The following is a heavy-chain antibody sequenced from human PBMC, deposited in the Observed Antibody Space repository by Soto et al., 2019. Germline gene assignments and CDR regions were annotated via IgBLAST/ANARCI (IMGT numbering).Heavy chain of an antibody. J-gene: IGHJ4*02. CDR1: GFTFSSYA. D-gene: IGHD2-15*01. Sequence: QVQLVESGGGVVQPGRSLRLSCAASGFTFSSYAMHWVRQAPGKRLEWVAVISYDGSNKYYADSVKGRFTISRDNSQNTLYLQMDSLRAEDTAVYYCARDGRRYCSGGSCPRLDYWGQGTMVTVSS. CDR3: ARDGRRYCSGGSCPRLDY. CDR2: ISYDGSNK. V-gene: IGHV3-30-3*01.